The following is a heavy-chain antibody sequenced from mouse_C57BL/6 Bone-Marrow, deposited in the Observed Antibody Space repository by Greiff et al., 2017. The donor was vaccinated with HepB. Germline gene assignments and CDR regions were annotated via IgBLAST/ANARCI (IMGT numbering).Heavy chain of an antibody. J-gene: IGHJ4*01. CDR3: ASPDYYGSSYDAMDY. CDR2: ISNGGGST. D-gene: IGHD1-1*01. V-gene: IGHV5-12*01. CDR1: GFTFSDYY. Sequence: EVKVVESGGGLVQPGGSLKLSCAASGFTFSDYYMYWVRQTPEKRLEWVAYISNGGGSTYYPDTVKGRFTISRDNAKNTLYLQMSRLKSEDTAMYYCASPDYYGSSYDAMDYWGQGTSGTVSS.